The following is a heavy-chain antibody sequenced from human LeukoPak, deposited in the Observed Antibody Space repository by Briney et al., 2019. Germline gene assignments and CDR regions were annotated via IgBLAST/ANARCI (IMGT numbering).Heavy chain of an antibody. D-gene: IGHD3-22*01. CDR2: IYHSGST. CDR3: ARENTMIVVVFYYYYMDV. J-gene: IGHJ6*03. V-gene: IGHV4-4*02. CDR1: GGAFSSTNW. Sequence: PSETWSFTGAVSGGAFSSTNWWGWVRQPPENWLEWSGEIYHSGSTNYNPSLKSRVPISVDTSTNQFSRRRSAVTAPNPAVYYCARENTMIVVVFYYYYMDVWEKGTTVTVSS.